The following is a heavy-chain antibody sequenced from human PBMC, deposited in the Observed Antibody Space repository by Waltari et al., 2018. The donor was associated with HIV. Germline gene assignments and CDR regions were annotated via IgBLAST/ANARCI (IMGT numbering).Heavy chain of an antibody. V-gene: IGHV3-23*01. CDR3: AKDRSYDSSGYFDY. CDR2: INGGTTGT. Sequence: EVQLLESGGDLQQPGGSLRSSCAASAFIFSSLAMSWVRRAPGRGLEWVSSINGGTTGTFYAYSVKGRFTISRDSSKNTLYLQMNSLRAEDTAVYYCAKDRSYDSSGYFDYWGEGTLVTVSS. J-gene: IGHJ4*02. D-gene: IGHD3-22*01. CDR1: AFIFSSLA.